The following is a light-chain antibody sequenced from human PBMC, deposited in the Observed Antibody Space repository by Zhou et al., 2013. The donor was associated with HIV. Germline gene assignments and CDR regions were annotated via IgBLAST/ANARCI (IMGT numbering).Light chain of an antibody. J-gene: IGKJ4*01. CDR1: QGISTY. V-gene: IGKV1-8*01. Sequence: AIRITQSPSSLSASTGDRVTITCRASQGISTYLAWYQQKPGQAPELLIYSAATLQSGVPSRFSGSGSGTDFTLTISSLQADDFATYYCQQSSTTPRLTFGGGTKVEIK. CDR2: SAA. CDR3: QQSSTTPRLT.